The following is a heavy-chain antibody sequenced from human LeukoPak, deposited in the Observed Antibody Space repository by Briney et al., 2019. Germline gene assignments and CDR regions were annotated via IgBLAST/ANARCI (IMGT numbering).Heavy chain of an antibody. Sequence: PGGSLRLSCAASGFTFSSYGMHWVRQAPGKGLEWVAVISYDGSNRYYADSVKGRFTISRDNSKDTLYLQMNSLRAEDTAVYYCAKDYPGRWLQFEFDYWGQGTLVTVSS. CDR2: ISYDGSNR. J-gene: IGHJ4*02. CDR1: GFTFSSYG. CDR3: AKDYPGRWLQFEFDY. V-gene: IGHV3-30*18. D-gene: IGHD5-24*01.